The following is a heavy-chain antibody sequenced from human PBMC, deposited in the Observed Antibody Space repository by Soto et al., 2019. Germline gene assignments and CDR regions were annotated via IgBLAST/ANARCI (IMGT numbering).Heavy chain of an antibody. CDR2: IIPIFGTA. V-gene: IGHV1-69*13. J-gene: IGHJ4*02. CDR1: GGTFSSYA. D-gene: IGHD2-15*01. Sequence: GASVKVSCKASGGTFSSYAISWVRQAPGQGLEWMGGIIPIFGTANYAQKFQGRVTMTADESTSTAYMELSRLKSEDTAVYYCVIQRSGVVYWGQGALVTVS. CDR3: VIQRSGVVY.